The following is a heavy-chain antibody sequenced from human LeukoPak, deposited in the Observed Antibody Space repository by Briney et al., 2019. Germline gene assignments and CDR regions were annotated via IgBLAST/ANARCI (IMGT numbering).Heavy chain of an antibody. V-gene: IGHV4-30-2*01. Sequence: PSQTLSLTCAVSGGSISSGGYSWSWIRQPPGKGLEWIGYIYHSGSTYYNPSLKSRVTISVDRSKNQFSLKLSSVTAADTAVYYCASYSGYDRGGFDYWGQGTLVTVSS. CDR3: ASYSGYDRGGFDY. J-gene: IGHJ4*02. CDR1: GGSISSGGYS. CDR2: IYHSGST. D-gene: IGHD5-12*01.